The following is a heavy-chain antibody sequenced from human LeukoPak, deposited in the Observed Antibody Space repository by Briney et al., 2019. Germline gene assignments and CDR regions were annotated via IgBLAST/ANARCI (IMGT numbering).Heavy chain of an antibody. CDR3: AKDLGIAVAGSLFDY. CDR2: ISGSGGST. V-gene: IGHV3-23*01. CDR1: GFTFSSYG. Sequence: GGSLRLSCAASGFTFSSYGMSWVRQAPGKGLEWVSAISGSGGSTYYADSVKGRFTISRDNSKNTPYLQMNSLRAEDTAVYYCAKDLGIAVAGSLFDYWGQGTLVTVSS. D-gene: IGHD6-19*01. J-gene: IGHJ4*02.